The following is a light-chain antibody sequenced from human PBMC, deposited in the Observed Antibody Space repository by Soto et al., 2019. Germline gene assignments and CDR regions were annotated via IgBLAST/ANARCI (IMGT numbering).Light chain of an antibody. V-gene: IGLV2-14*01. CDR2: EVT. CDR3: SSYAGSSNV. CDR1: SSDVGGYNY. J-gene: IGLJ1*01. Sequence: QSVLTQPASVSGSPGQSITISCTGTSSDVGGYNYVSWYQQHPGKAPKIIIYEVTNRPSGVSNRFSGSKSGNTASLTISGLQAEDDADYYCSSYAGSSNVFGTGTKVTVL.